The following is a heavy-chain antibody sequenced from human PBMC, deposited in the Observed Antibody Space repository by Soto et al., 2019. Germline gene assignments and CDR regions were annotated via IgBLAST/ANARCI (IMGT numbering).Heavy chain of an antibody. Sequence: GGSLRLSCAASGFTFSSYGMHWVRQAPGKGLEWVAVIWYDGSNKYYADSVKGRFTIYRDNSKNTLYLQMNSLRAEDTAVYYCARGGHSYYDILTGYYNYFDYWGQGTLVTVSS. CDR3: ARGGHSYYDILTGYYNYFDY. J-gene: IGHJ4*02. CDR1: GFTFSSYG. V-gene: IGHV3-33*01. CDR2: IWYDGSNK. D-gene: IGHD3-9*01.